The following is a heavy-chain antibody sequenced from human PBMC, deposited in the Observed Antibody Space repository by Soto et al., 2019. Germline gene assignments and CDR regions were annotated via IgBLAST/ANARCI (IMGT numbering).Heavy chain of an antibody. CDR2: ISNNGVYT. CDR1: GFTLRSYT. D-gene: IGHD3-10*01. J-gene: IGHJ6*02. Sequence: GGSLRLSCVGSGFTLRSYTMNWVRQAPGKGLEWVSSISNNGVYTYHGDSVKGRFTISRDNAKNSLYLQMNSLRGEDTAVYYCARELLTDYYYYYAMDVWGPGTTVTVSS. V-gene: IGHV3-21*01. CDR3: ARELLTDYYYYYAMDV.